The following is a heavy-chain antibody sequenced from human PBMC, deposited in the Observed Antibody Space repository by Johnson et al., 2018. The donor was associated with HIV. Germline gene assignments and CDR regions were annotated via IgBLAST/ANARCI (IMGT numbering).Heavy chain of an antibody. CDR1: GFTFDDYA. V-gene: IGHV3-9*01. J-gene: IGHJ3*02. D-gene: IGHD3-22*01. CDR2: ISWNSGSI. CDR3: AKDPGPYYYDSSGSRDAFDI. Sequence: VQLVESGGGLVQPGRSLRLSCAASGFTFDDYAMHWVRQAPGKGLEWVSGISWNSGSIGYADSVKGRFTISRDNAKNSLYLQMNSLRAEDTALYYCAKDPGPYYYDSSGSRDAFDIWGQGTMVTVSS.